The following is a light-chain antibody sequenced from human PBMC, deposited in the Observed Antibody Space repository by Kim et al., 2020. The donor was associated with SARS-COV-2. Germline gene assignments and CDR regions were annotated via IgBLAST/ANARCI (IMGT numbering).Light chain of an antibody. J-gene: IGLJ2*01. Sequence: QSALTQPASVSGYPGQSITISCTGSSGDIGRYNFVTWYQQHPDKAPKLMIYNVTKRPSGVSNRFSGSKSGNTASLTISGLQAEDEVDYYCSSFTSSGTFVFGGGTKVTVL. CDR1: SGDIGRYNF. V-gene: IGLV2-14*03. CDR2: NVT. CDR3: SSFTSSGTFV.